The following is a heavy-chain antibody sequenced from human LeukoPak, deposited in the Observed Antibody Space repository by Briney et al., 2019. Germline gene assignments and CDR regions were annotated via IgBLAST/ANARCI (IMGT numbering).Heavy chain of an antibody. CDR3: ARDGDYDWNYRSGFDY. Sequence: PGGSLSLSCAASGFTFNSYWKAWGRLPPGKGLEWVANIKNDESKKSYVDSVKGRFAITRVDAKNSLYLQMNSLRVEDTAVYYCARDGDYDWNYRSGFDYWGRGTLVTVSS. J-gene: IGHJ4*02. V-gene: IGHV3-7*01. D-gene: IGHD1-7*01. CDR1: GFTFNSYW. CDR2: IKNDESKK.